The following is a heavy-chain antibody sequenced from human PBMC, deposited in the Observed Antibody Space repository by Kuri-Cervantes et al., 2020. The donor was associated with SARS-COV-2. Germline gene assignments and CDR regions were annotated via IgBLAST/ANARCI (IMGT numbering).Heavy chain of an antibody. V-gene: IGHV3-30*15. CDR2: ISYDGSNE. J-gene: IGHJ6*02. CDR1: GFTLRRYA. Sequence: GESLKISCAASGFTLRRYAIHWVRQAPGKGLDWVAVISYDGSNEDYADSVKGRFTISRDNSKNTLNLQMSSLRPEDTAVYYCAREGQLERPGAYYYYYGMDVWGQGTTVTVSS. CDR3: AREGQLERPGAYYYYYGMDV. D-gene: IGHD1-1*01.